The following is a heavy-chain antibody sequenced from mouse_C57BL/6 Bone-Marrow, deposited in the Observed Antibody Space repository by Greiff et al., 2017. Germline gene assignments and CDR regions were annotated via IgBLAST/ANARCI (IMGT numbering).Heavy chain of an antibody. D-gene: IGHD4-1*01. CDR1: GYTFTEYT. CDR2: FYPGSGSI. V-gene: IGHV1-62-2*01. J-gene: IGHJ3*01. CDR3: AKHGREELGRWAWFAY. Sequence: QVQLQQSGAELVKPGASVKLSCKASGYTFTEYTIHWVKQRSGQGLAWIGWFYPGSGSITYNEKFKDKATLTADKSSSTVYMELSRWTSEDCEVYFGAKHGREELGRWAWFAYWGQGTLVTVSA.